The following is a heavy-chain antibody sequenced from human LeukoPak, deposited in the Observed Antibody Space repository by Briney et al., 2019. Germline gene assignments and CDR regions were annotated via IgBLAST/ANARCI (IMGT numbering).Heavy chain of an antibody. J-gene: IGHJ6*03. CDR1: GFTFSNYG. V-gene: IGHV3-30*02. D-gene: IGHD6-25*01. CDR3: AKSGYYYYMDV. Sequence: GGSLRLSCAASGFTFSNYGVFWFRQAPGKGLDRVSFIRFDGSHKYYADSVKGRFTISRDNSNNSVYLQMNSLRTEDTALYYCAKSGYYYYMDVWGKGTTVTVSS. CDR2: IRFDGSHK.